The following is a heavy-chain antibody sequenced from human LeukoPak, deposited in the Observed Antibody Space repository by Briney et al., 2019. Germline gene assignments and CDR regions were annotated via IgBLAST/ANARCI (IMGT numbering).Heavy chain of an antibody. CDR1: GFTFSSYG. J-gene: IGHJ6*02. CDR2: IWYDGSNK. V-gene: IGHV3-33*01. Sequence: GRSLRLSCAASGFTFSSYGMHWVRQAPGKGLEWVAVIWYDGSNKYYADSVKGRFTISRDNSKNTLYLQMNSLRAEDTAVYYCARAKSVRERLGVGYYYYYGMDVWGQGTTVTVSS. D-gene: IGHD1-26*01. CDR3: ARAKSVRERLGVGYYYYYGMDV.